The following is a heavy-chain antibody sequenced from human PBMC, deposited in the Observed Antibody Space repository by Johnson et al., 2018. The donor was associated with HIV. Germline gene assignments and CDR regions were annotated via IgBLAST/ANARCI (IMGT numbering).Heavy chain of an antibody. CDR1: GFSFSDYA. D-gene: IGHD2-15*01. J-gene: IGHJ3*02. V-gene: IGHV3-30-3*01. CDR2: ISYDGSNK. CDR3: ANSLLLDAFNI. Sequence: VQLVESGGGLVQPGRSLRLSCAASGFSFSDYAMHWVRQAPGKGLEWVAVISYDGSNKYYADSVKGRFTISRDNSKTTLYLQMNSLRDEDTAVYYCANSLLLDAFNIWGQGTMVTVSS.